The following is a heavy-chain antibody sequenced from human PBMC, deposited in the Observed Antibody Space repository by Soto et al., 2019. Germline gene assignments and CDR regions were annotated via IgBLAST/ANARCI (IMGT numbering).Heavy chain of an antibody. J-gene: IGHJ6*02. CDR1: GGSISSSSYY. CDR2: IYYSGST. V-gene: IGHV4-39*01. Sequence: SETLSLTCTVSGGSISSSSYYWGWIRQPPGKGLEWIGSIYYSGSTYYNPSLKSRVTISVDTSKNQFSLKLSSVTAADTAVYYCARQSLYYDFWSGYYSYGMDVWGQGTTVTVSS. CDR3: ARQSLYYDFWSGYYSYGMDV. D-gene: IGHD3-3*01.